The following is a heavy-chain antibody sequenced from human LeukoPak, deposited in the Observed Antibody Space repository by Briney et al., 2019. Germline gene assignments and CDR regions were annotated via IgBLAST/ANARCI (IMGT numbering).Heavy chain of an antibody. J-gene: IGHJ4*02. CDR2: IRQDGSEK. CDR1: GFTFSSYG. Sequence: GGSLRLSCAASGFTFSSYGMHWVRQAPGKGLEWVANIRQDGSEKYYVDSVKGRFTISRDNAKNSLYLQMNSLRAEDTAVYYCARLLFFFDYWGQGTLVTVSS. CDR3: ARLLFFFDY. D-gene: IGHD2-15*01. V-gene: IGHV3-7*01.